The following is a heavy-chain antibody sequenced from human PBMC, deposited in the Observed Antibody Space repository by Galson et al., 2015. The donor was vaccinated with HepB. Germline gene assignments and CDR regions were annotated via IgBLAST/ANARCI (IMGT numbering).Heavy chain of an antibody. Sequence: SVKVSCKASGGTFSNYAINWVRQAPGQGLEWMGGIIPIFGTSNYAQKFQGRVTITADESTSTAYMELSSLRSEDTAVYYCARDFGWRPASMLNLGYYYYYYMDVWGKGTTVTVSS. CDR2: IIPIFGTS. CDR1: GGTFSNYA. V-gene: IGHV1-69*13. CDR3: ARDFGWRPASMLNLGYYYYYYMDV. J-gene: IGHJ6*03. D-gene: IGHD2-2*01.